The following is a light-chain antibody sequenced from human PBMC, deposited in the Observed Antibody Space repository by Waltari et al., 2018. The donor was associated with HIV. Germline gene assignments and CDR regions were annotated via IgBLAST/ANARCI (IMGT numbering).Light chain of an antibody. J-gene: IGKJ4*01. Sequence: EIVLTQSPATLSLSPGERAPLSCRASQSVSSYLAWYQQKPGQAPRLLIYDASNRATGIPARFSGSGSGTDFTLTISSLEPEEFAVYYCQQRSNWLTFGGGTKVEIK. CDR2: DAS. CDR1: QSVSSY. V-gene: IGKV3-11*01. CDR3: QQRSNWLT.